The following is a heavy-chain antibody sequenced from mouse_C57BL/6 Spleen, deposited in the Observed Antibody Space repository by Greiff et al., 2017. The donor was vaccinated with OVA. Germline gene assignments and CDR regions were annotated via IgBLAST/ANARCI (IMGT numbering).Heavy chain of an antibody. CDR2: IRLKSDNYAT. Sequence: EVKLVESGGGLVQPGGSMKLSCVASGFTFSNYWMNWVRQSPEKGLEWVAQIRLKSDNYATHYAESVKGRFTISRDDSKSSVYLQMNNLRAEDTGIYYCTVSQRGRWFAYWGQGTLVTVSA. CDR1: GFTFSNYW. J-gene: IGHJ3*01. CDR3: TVSQRGRWFAY. V-gene: IGHV6-3*01. D-gene: IGHD4-1*02.